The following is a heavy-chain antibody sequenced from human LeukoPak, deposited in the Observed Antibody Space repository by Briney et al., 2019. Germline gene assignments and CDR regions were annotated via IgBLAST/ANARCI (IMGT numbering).Heavy chain of an antibody. D-gene: IGHD1-1*01. J-gene: IGHJ4*02. CDR3: GKDWKLDY. V-gene: IGHV3-23*01. CDR1: GFTFNNYA. CDR2: ISDNGGDT. Sequence: PGGSLRLSCVAFGFTFNNYAMSWVRQAPGKGLEWVSAISDNGGDTKYADSVKGRFTISRDNSKNTLYLQMNSLRAEDTAIYYCGKDWKLDYWGQGTLVTVSS.